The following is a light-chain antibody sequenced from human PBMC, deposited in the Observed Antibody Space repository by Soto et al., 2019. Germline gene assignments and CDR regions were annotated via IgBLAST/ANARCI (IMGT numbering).Light chain of an antibody. CDR3: QQFDGSRPAFT. J-gene: IGKJ2*01. CDR1: QTVNSRH. V-gene: IGKV3-20*01. CDR2: GAS. Sequence: ESLLTQSPGTLSLSPGERATLSCRASQTVNSRHLNWYQHKPGQAPRLLIYGASIRAAGIPDRFSGSRSGADFSLTIPRLEPEECAVYYCQQFDGSRPAFTFGQGTKLEI.